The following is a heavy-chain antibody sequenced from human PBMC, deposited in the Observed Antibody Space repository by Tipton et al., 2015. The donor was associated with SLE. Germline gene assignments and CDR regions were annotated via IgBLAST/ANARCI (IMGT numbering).Heavy chain of an antibody. CDR2: INWDSDII. V-gene: IGHV3-9*01. D-gene: IGHD3/OR15-3a*01. CDR3: TTGRTL. CDR1: GFTFHDYA. Sequence: SLRLSCAASGFTFHDYAMHWVRQAPGKGLEWVSSINWDSDIIGYAGSVKGRFSISRDDSKDTLYLQMDSLKTEDTAVYYCTTGRTLWGQGTLVSVSS. J-gene: IGHJ3*01.